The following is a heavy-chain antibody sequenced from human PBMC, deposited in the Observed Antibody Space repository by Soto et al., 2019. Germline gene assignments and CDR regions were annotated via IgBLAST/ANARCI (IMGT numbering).Heavy chain of an antibody. J-gene: IGHJ5*02. CDR2: INTYNGNT. V-gene: IGHV1-18*01. D-gene: IGHD3-10*01. Sequence: ASVKVSCKASGYTFTNYGISWVRQAPGQGLEWMGWINTYNGNTNHAQKLQGRVTMTTDTSTSTAYMELRSLRSDDTAVYYCARGVGLGSYYNHHDLFAPCAQGTLDTVSS. CDR1: GYTFTNYG. CDR3: ARGVGLGSYYNHHDLFAP.